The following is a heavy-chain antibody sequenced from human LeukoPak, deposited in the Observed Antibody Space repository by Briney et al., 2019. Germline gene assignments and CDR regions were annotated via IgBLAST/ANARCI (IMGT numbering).Heavy chain of an antibody. Sequence: SETLSLTCTVSGGSISSSSYYWGWIRQPPGEGLEWIGSVYYSGSTNYNPSLKSRVTMSVDTSKNQFSLKLSSVTAADTAVYYCARGEARRPFDYWGQGTLVTVSS. V-gene: IGHV4-39*07. CDR3: ARGEARRPFDY. CDR1: GGSISSSSYY. D-gene: IGHD1-1*01. CDR2: VYYSGST. J-gene: IGHJ4*02.